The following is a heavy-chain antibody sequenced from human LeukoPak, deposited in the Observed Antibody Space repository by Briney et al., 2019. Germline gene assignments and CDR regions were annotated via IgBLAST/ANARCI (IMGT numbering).Heavy chain of an antibody. J-gene: IGHJ4*02. CDR2: IYYSGST. CDR3: ARGAVAGSLGY. Sequence: SETLSLTCTVSGGSISSYYWSWIRQPPGKGLEWIGYIYYSGSTNYNPSLKSRVTISVDTSQNQFSLKLSSVTAADTAVYYCARGAVAGSLGYWGQGTLVTVSS. D-gene: IGHD6-19*01. CDR1: GGSISSYY. V-gene: IGHV4-59*01.